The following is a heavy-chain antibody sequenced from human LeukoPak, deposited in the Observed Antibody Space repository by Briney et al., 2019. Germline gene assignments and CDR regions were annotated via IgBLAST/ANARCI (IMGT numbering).Heavy chain of an antibody. CDR1: GFTFSSYA. CDR3: IRWSGGSCYSNFDY. J-gene: IGHJ4*02. Sequence: QTGGSLRLSCAASGFTFSSYAMSWVRQAPGKGLEWVSSICGSGGSTYYSDSVKGRFTISRDTSKNTLYLQMNSLGAEDTALYYCIRWSGGSCYSNFDYWGQGTLVTVSS. V-gene: IGHV3-23*01. D-gene: IGHD2-15*01. CDR2: ICGSGGST.